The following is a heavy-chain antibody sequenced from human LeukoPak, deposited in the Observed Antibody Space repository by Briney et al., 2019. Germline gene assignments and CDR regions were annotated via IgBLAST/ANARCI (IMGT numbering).Heavy chain of an antibody. Sequence: GGSLRLSCAASGFTFTNYGMHWVRQAPGKGLEWVAVVWSDGTNKYYADSVKGRFTISRDNSKNTVYLQMNSLRAEDTAVYYCARDHVIRQAPPGFWGQETLVTVSS. V-gene: IGHV3-33*01. CDR1: GFTFTNYG. J-gene: IGHJ4*02. CDR3: ARDHVIRQAPPGF. D-gene: IGHD3-10*01. CDR2: VWSDGTNK.